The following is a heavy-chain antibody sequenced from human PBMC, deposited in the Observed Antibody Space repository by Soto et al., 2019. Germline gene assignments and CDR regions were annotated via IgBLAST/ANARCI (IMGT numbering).Heavy chain of an antibody. Sequence: SETLSLTCTVAGGSISSHYWSWVRQAPGKGLEWIGHIYYRGSTSYNPSLRSRSTISVDTSNNQFSLKLNSVTTADTAVYYCARDGREASGMDVWGQGTKVTVSS. CDR2: IYYRGST. CDR3: ARDGREASGMDV. V-gene: IGHV4-59*11. CDR1: GGSISSHY. D-gene: IGHD1-26*01. J-gene: IGHJ6*02.